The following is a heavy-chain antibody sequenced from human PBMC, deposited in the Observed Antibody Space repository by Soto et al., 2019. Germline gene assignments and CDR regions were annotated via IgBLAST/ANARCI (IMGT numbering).Heavy chain of an antibody. CDR2: INPNSGGT. D-gene: IGHD3-9*01. CDR1: GGTFSSYA. V-gene: IGHV1-2*04. Sequence: ASVKVSCKASGGTFSSYAISWVRQAPGQGLEWMGWINPNSGGTNYAQKFQGWVTMTRDTSISTAYMELSRLRSDDTAVYYCARDQYYDILTGYYYYYGMDVWGQGTTVTVSS. CDR3: ARDQYYDILTGYYYYYGMDV. J-gene: IGHJ6*02.